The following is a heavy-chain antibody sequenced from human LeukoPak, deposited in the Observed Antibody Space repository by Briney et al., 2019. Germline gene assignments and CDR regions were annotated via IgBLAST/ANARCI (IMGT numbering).Heavy chain of an antibody. D-gene: IGHD2-2*01. CDR1: GFTFSSYA. CDR2: ISGSGCST. CDR3: AKDLCSSTSCYAFDY. V-gene: IGHV3-23*01. Sequence: LTGGSLRLSCAASGFTFSSYAMSWVRQAPGKGLEWVSAISGSGCSTYYADSVKGRFTISRDNSKNTLYLQMNSLRAEDTAVYYCAKDLCSSTSCYAFDYWGQGTLVTVSS. J-gene: IGHJ4*02.